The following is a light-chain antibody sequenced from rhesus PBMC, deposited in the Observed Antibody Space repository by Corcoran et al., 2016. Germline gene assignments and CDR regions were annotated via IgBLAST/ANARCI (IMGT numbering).Light chain of an antibody. J-gene: IGKJ1*01. CDR3: QQYSNWPRA. CDR1: QSVSSY. Sequence: EIVMTQSPATLSLSPGERATLSCRASQSVSSYVVWYQQKPEQAPRLLTYGAPTRATGIPDRFSGRGSGTDFTLTISGLEPEDFGVYFCQQYSNWPRAFGQWTKVEIK. CDR2: GAP. V-gene: IGKV3S9*01.